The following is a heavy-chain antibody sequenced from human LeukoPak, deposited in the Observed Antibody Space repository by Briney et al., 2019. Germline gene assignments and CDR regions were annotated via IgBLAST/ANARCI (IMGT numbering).Heavy chain of an antibody. V-gene: IGHV5-51*01. Sequence: TGESLKISCKGSGYSFTSYWIGWVRQMPGKGLEWMGIIYPGDSDTRYSPSFQGQVTISADQSISTAYLQWSSLKASDTAMYYCATRGAARPNTFDHWGQGTLVTVSS. D-gene: IGHD6-6*01. CDR2: IYPGDSDT. CDR3: ATRGAARPNTFDH. CDR1: GYSFTSYW. J-gene: IGHJ4*02.